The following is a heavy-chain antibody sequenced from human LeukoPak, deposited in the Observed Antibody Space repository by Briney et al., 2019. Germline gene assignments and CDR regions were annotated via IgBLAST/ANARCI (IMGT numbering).Heavy chain of an antibody. CDR3: ARDLSATWYSLGY. CDR2: IDWSGAAS. D-gene: IGHD2-21*02. Sequence: GGSLRLSCVGVGLSNADYGMSWVRQVPGKGLEWVSGIDWSGAASEYADSVKGRFTISRDNAKNSLYLQMNTLRPEDTGVYYCARDLSATWYSLGYWGQGTLVTVSS. V-gene: IGHV3-20*04. J-gene: IGHJ4*02. CDR1: GLSNADYG.